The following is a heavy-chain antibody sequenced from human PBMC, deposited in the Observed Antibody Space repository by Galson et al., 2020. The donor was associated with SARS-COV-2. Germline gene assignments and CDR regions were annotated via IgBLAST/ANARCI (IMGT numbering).Heavy chain of an antibody. Sequence: GGSLRLSCAASGFTLSSNEMNWVRQAPGKGLEWVSYISNSGSTIYYADSVKGRFTISRDNAKNSLYLQMNSLRVEDTAVYYCASRARPIVTTVGALKNWGQGTLVIVSS. CDR2: ISNSGSTI. J-gene: IGHJ4*02. CDR3: ASRARPIVTTVGALKN. V-gene: IGHV3-48*03. CDR1: GFTLSSNE. D-gene: IGHD5-12*01.